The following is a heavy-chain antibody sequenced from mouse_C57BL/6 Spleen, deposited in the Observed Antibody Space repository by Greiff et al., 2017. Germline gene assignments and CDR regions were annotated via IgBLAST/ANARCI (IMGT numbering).Heavy chain of an antibody. V-gene: IGHV1-72*01. CDR3: ARGRITTVVATDYAMDY. CDR2: IDPNSGGT. Sequence: VQLQQPGAELVKPGASVKLSCKASGYTFTSYWMHWVKQRPGRGLEWIGRIDPNSGGTKYNEKFKSKATLTVDKPSSTAYMQLSSLTSEDSAVYYCARGRITTVVATDYAMDYWGQGTSVTVSS. J-gene: IGHJ4*01. CDR1: GYTFTSYW. D-gene: IGHD1-1*01.